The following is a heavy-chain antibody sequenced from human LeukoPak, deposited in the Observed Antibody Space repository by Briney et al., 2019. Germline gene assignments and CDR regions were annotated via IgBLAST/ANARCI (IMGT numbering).Heavy chain of an antibody. CDR3: AKALWFGEFGDSYGMDV. CDR2: ISGSGDST. J-gene: IGHJ6*02. D-gene: IGHD3-10*01. CDR1: GFPFSSYW. V-gene: IGHV3-23*01. Sequence: GGSLRLSCVASGFPFSSYWMTWVRQAPGKGLEWVSGISGSGDSTYYADSVKGRFTISRDNSKNTLYLQMNSLRAEDTAVYYCAKALWFGEFGDSYGMDVWGQGTTVTVSS.